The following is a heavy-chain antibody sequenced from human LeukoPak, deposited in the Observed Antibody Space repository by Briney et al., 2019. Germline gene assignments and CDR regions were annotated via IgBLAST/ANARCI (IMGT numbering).Heavy chain of an antibody. CDR2: ISSSSTTI. Sequence: PGGSLRLSCAASGFTFSSYSMNWVRQAPGKGLEWVSYISSSSTTIFYTDSVKGRFTISRDNAKNSLYLQMNSLRAEDTAVYYCARHHWAYTYGVDNNYFESWGQGTLVTVSS. CDR1: GFTFSSYS. CDR3: ARHHWAYTYGVDNNYFES. J-gene: IGHJ4*02. V-gene: IGHV3-48*01. D-gene: IGHD5-18*01.